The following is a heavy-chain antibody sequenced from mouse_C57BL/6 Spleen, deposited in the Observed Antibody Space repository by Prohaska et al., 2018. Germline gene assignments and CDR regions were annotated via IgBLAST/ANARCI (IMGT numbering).Heavy chain of an antibody. CDR2: SNNDGSAT. Sequence: EVQLLETGGGLVQPGGSRGLSCEGSGFTFSGFWMSWVRQTPGKTPEWIGDSNNDGSATNYAPSIKARFSIFSDNDKTTLCLPMSNVRSQDTATYFCMRYGGNYWYFDVWGTGTTVTVSS. CDR1: GFTFSGFW. J-gene: IGHJ1*03. D-gene: IGHD1-1*02. CDR3: MRYGGNYWYFDV. V-gene: IGHV11-2*01.